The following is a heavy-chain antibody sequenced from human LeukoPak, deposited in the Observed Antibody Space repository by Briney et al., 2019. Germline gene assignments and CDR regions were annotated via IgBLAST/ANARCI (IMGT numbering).Heavy chain of an antibody. Sequence: SETLSLTCTVSGGSISSYYGSWIRQPPGEGLEGIGYIYYRGSTNYHHSLKRRLTISVDTSKNQFNLKLTSVTAADTAVYYCARGGRLASAVTYDFWGPGTLVTVSS. CDR3: ARGGRLASAVTYDF. J-gene: IGHJ4*02. CDR2: IYYRGST. D-gene: IGHD6-13*01. CDR1: GGSISSYY. V-gene: IGHV4-59*01.